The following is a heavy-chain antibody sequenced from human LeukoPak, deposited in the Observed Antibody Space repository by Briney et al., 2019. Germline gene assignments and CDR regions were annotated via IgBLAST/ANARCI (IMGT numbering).Heavy chain of an antibody. J-gene: IGHJ4*02. V-gene: IGHV1-46*01. CDR3: ATNTWASLQYYFDY. Sequence: GASVKVSCKASGYTFTSYYMHWVRQAPGQGLEWMGIINPSGGSTNYAQKFQGRVTITADESTSTAYMELSSLRSEDTAVYYCATNTWASLQYYFDYWGQGTLVTVSS. D-gene: IGHD4-11*01. CDR1: GYTFTSYY. CDR2: INPSGGST.